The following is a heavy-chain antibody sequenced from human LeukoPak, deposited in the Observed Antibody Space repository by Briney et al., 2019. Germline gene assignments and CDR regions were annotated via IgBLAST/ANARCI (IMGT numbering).Heavy chain of an antibody. V-gene: IGHV3-30*02. CDR1: GFTFSTYG. CDR3: AKAAGGPYYDFWSALPSDY. J-gene: IGHJ4*02. Sequence: GGSLRLSCAASGFTFSTYGMHWVRQAPGKGLEWVAFIRYDGSNKYYADSVKGRFTISRDNSKNTLYLQMNSLRAEDTAVYYCAKAAGGPYYDFWSALPSDYWGQGTLVTVSS. CDR2: IRYDGSNK. D-gene: IGHD3-3*01.